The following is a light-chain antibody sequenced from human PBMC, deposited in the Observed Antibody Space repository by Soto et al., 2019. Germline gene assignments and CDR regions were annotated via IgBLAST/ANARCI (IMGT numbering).Light chain of an antibody. CDR1: SSDVGDYNS. J-gene: IGLJ1*01. CDR3: CSYAGNSYV. V-gene: IGLV2-11*01. CDR2: NVS. Sequence: QSSLTQPRSVSGSPGQSVTISCTGTSSDVGDYNSVSWYQQHPGKAPKPMIHNVSKRPSGVPDRFSASKSGNTASLTISGLQAEDEADYYCCSYAGNSYVFGTGTKLNVL.